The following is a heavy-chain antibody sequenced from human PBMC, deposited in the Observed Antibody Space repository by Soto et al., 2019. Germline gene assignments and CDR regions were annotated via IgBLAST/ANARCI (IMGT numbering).Heavy chain of an antibody. CDR1: GGSFSGYY. CDR2: INHSGST. Sequence: PSETLSLTCAVYGGSFSGYYWSWIRQPPGKGLEWIGEINHSGSTNYNPSLKSRVTISVDTSKNQFSLKLSSVTAADTAVYYCARGFNRMVRGVIITDYYYGMDVWGQGTTVTVSS. V-gene: IGHV4-34*01. J-gene: IGHJ6*02. D-gene: IGHD3-10*01. CDR3: ARGFNRMVRGVIITDYYYGMDV.